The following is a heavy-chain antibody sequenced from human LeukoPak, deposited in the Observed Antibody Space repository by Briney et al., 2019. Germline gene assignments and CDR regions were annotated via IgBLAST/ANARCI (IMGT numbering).Heavy chain of an antibody. V-gene: IGHV1-2*02. D-gene: IGHD1-26*01. CDR2: INPNSGGT. CDR3: ARGGYVGAAIVLYYFDY. J-gene: IGHJ4*02. Sequence: ASVKVSCKASGYTFTGYYMHWVRQAPGQGLEWMGWINPNSGGTNYAQKFQGRVTMTRDTSISTAYMELSRLRSDDTAVYYCARGGYVGAAIVLYYFDYWGQGTLVTVSS. CDR1: GYTFTGYY.